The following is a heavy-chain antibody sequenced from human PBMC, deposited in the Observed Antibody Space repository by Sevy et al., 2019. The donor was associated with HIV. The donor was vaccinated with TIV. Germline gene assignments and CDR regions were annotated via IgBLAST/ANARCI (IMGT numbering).Heavy chain of an antibody. D-gene: IGHD6-13*01. CDR3: VRWDYSTSGNWFDP. CDR1: GFTFSRYS. J-gene: IGHJ5*02. Sequence: GGSLRLSYGASGFTFSRYSMNWVRQAPGNGLEWVSYISSSGHYIQYADSVRGRFTISRDNARDSLDLQMNSLRAEDTAVYFCVRWDYSTSGNWFDPWGQGTLVTVSS. CDR2: ISSSGHYI. V-gene: IGHV3-21*01.